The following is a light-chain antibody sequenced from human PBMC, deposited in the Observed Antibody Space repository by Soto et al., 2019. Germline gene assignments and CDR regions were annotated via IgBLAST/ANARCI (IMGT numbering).Light chain of an antibody. J-gene: IGLJ3*02. CDR3: QSYDSSLSGWV. CDR1: SPNIGAGYD. CDR2: GNS. V-gene: IGLV1-40*01. Sequence: QSVLTQPPSVSGAPGQRVTISCTESSPNIGAGYDVHWYQQLPGTAPKLLIYGNSNRPSGVPDRFSGSKSGTSASLAITGLQAEDEADYYCQSYDSSLSGWVFGGGTNVTVL.